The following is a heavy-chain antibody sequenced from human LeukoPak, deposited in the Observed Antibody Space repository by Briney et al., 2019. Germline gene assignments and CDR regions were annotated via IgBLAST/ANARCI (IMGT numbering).Heavy chain of an antibody. CDR1: GGSISSGGYY. D-gene: IGHD5-18*01. CDR3: ARAWIQLWLSSVWELPGNWFDP. V-gene: IGHV4-61*08. Sequence: ASETLSLTCTVSGGSISSGGYYWSWIRQPPGKGLEWIGEINHSGSTNYNPSLKSRVTISVDTSKNQFSLKLSSVTAADTAVYYCARAWIQLWLSSVWELPGNWFDPWGQGTLVTVSS. CDR2: INHSGST. J-gene: IGHJ5*02.